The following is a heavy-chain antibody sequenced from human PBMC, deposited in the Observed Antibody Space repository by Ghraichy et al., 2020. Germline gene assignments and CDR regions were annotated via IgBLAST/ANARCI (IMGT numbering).Heavy chain of an antibody. Sequence: SQTLSLTCTVSGGSISSYYWSWIRQPAGKGLEWIGRIYTSGSTNYNPSLKSRVTMSVDTSKNQFSLKLSSVTAADTAVYYCARGSNRYSGSSLSGFDYYGMDVWGQGTTVTVSS. CDR1: GGSISSYY. J-gene: IGHJ6*02. D-gene: IGHD1-26*01. V-gene: IGHV4-4*07. CDR3: ARGSNRYSGSSLSGFDYYGMDV. CDR2: IYTSGST.